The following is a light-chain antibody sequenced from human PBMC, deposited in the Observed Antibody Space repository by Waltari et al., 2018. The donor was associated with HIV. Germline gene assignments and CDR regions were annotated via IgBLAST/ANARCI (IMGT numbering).Light chain of an antibody. CDR2: AAS. V-gene: IGKV1-8*01. Sequence: AIQMTQSPSSLSASVGDRVTITCRASHTISTYLNWYQQKPGKAPKLLIYAASTLQSGVPSRFSGSGSGTDFTLTISCLQSEDFATYYCQQYYSYPLTFGGGTKVEIK. CDR3: QQYYSYPLT. J-gene: IGKJ4*01. CDR1: HTISTY.